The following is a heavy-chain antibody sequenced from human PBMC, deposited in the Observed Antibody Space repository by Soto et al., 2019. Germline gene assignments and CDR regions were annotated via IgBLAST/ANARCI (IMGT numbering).Heavy chain of an antibody. J-gene: IGHJ5*02. D-gene: IGHD2-2*01. CDR2: INAGNGNT. CDR1: GYTFTSYA. Sequence: ASVKVSCKASGYTFTSYAMHWVRQAPGQRLEWMGWINAGNGNTKYSQKFQGRVTITRDTSASTAYMELSSLRSEDTAVYYCARDFCSSTSCYAGSWFDPWGQGTLVTVSS. V-gene: IGHV1-3*01. CDR3: ARDFCSSTSCYAGSWFDP.